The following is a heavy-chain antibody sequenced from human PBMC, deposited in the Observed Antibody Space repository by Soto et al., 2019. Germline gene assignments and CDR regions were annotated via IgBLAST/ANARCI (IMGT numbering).Heavy chain of an antibody. Sequence: EVQLVESGGGLVQPGGSLRLSCAASGFSFNSYWMTWVRQAPGKGLEWVANIKPDGREKYYVASVKGRFTSSRDNGKNLLYVQMDRLTPDDTAVYYCAGDGVRNGAYNGWLDPWGQGTLVTVSS. CDR2: IKPDGREK. CDR1: GFSFNSYW. J-gene: IGHJ5*02. CDR3: AGDGVRNGAYNGWLDP. V-gene: IGHV3-7*03. D-gene: IGHD3-16*01.